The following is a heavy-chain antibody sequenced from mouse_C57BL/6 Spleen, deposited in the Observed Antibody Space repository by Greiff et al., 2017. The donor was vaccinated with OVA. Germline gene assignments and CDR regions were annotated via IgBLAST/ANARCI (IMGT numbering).Heavy chain of an antibody. Sequence: QVQLLQPGTELVKPGASVKLSCKASGYTFTSYWMHWVKQSPGQGLEWIGNINPSNGGTNSNEKFKSKATLTVDKSYSTAYMPLSSLTSEDSAVYYCAKTAQAWFAYWGQGTLVTVSA. J-gene: IGHJ3*01. CDR3: AKTAQAWFAY. CDR2: INPSNGGT. V-gene: IGHV1-53*01. CDR1: GYTFTSYW. D-gene: IGHD3-2*02.